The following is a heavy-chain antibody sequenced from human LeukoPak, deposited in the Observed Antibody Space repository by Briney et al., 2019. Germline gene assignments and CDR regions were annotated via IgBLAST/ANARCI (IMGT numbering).Heavy chain of an antibody. CDR2: INTDGSST. D-gene: IGHD2-2*01. J-gene: IGHJ5*02. V-gene: IGHV3-74*01. CDR1: GFTFSSYW. CDR3: ARDYQLLLSWFDP. Sequence: GGSLRLSCAASGFTFSSYWMHWVRQAPGKWLVWVSRINTDGSSTSYADSVKGRFTISRDNAKNTLYLQMNSLRAEDTAVYYCARDYQLLLSWFDPWGQGTLVTVSS.